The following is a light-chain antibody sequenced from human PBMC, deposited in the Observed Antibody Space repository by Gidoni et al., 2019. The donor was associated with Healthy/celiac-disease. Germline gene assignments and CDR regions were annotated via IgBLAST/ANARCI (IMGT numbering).Light chain of an antibody. CDR2: AAS. V-gene: IGKV1-39*01. CDR3: QQSYSTLT. Sequence: DIQMTQSPSSLSASVGDRVTITCRASQSISSYLNWYQQKPGKAPKLLIYAASSLQRGVPSRFSGSGSGTDFTLTISSLQPEDFATYYCQQSYSTLTFGQXTKVEIK. CDR1: QSISSY. J-gene: IGKJ1*01.